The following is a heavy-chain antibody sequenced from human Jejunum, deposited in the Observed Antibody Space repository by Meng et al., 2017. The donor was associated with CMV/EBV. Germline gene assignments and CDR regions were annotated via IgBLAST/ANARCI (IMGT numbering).Heavy chain of an antibody. Sequence: SGFTFSPYWMHWVRQAPGKGLVWVSRINNDGGTTVYADSVKGRFTISRDNAKNTLSLQMNSLRGEDTAVYYCAREQSSSYAFDIWGQGTVVTVSS. V-gene: IGHV3-74*03. CDR1: GFTFSPYW. D-gene: IGHD6-6*01. J-gene: IGHJ3*02. CDR3: AREQSSSYAFDI. CDR2: INNDGGTT.